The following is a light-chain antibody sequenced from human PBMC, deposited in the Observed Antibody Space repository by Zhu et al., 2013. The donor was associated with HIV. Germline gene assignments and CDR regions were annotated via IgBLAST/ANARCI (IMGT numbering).Light chain of an antibody. J-gene: IGKJ1*01. CDR1: QSINNW. V-gene: IGKV1-5*01. CDR3: QDYNGFPWT. CDR2: AAS. Sequence: DIQMPSLLPPCLHLWRXITITCRASQSINNWVAWYQQKPGKAPKLLIYAASTLKYGVPSRFSGSGSGTEFTLTVNSLQPDDFATYYCQDYNGFPWTFGQGTEVELK.